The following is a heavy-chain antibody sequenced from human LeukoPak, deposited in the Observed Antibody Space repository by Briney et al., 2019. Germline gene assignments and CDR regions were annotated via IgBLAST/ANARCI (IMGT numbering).Heavy chain of an antibody. CDR2: ISGSGGST. D-gene: IGHD3-9*01. CDR3: AKEQNFDWLPSPFDY. CDR1: GFTFSTYA. Sequence: GGSLRLSCAASGFTFSTYAMSWVRQAPGKGLEWVSTISGSGGSTYYADSEKGRFTIPRDNSKNTLYLQMNSLRAEDTAVYYCAKEQNFDWLPSPFDYWGQGTLVTVSS. J-gene: IGHJ4*02. V-gene: IGHV3-23*01.